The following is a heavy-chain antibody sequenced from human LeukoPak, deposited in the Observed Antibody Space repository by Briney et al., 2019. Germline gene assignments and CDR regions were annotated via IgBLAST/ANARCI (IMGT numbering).Heavy chain of an antibody. CDR2: IKKDGSEK. V-gene: IGHV3-7*01. D-gene: IGHD1-26*01. CDR1: GFTFSSHR. J-gene: IGHJ6*03. CDR3: ARDPYSGSYGNYYYYFMDV. Sequence: GGSLRLSCAAPGFTFSSHRMTWVRQTPGKGLEWVANIKKDGSEKYYVDSVKGRFTISRDNAKTSLYLQMNSLRAEDTAVYYCARDPYSGSYGNYYYYFMDVWGKGTTVTISS.